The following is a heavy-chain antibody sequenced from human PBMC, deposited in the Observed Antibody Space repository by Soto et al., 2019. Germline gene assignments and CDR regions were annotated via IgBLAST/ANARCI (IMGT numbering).Heavy chain of an antibody. D-gene: IGHD3-22*01. CDR1: GYTFTSYG. V-gene: IGHV1-18*04. J-gene: IGHJ4*02. CDR2: ISAYNGNR. Sequence: ASVKVSCKASGYTFTSYGISWVRQAPGQVLEWMGWISAYNGNRNYAQKLQGRVTMTTDKSTSTAYMELRSLRSDDTAVYYCARIQNYYDSSGPFEYWGQGTMVTVSS. CDR3: ARIQNYYDSSGPFEY.